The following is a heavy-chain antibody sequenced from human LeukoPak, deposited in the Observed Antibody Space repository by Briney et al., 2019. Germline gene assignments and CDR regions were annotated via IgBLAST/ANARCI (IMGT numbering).Heavy chain of an antibody. CDR3: ARVGQWLVLPDY. J-gene: IGHJ4*02. D-gene: IGHD6-19*01. CDR1: GFTFSNYA. CDR2: LQKDGSDI. V-gene: IGHV3-30*02. Sequence: GGSLRLSCAASGFTFSNYAMHWVRQAPDKGLEWVAFLQKDGSDIHYADSVEGRFTISRDNAKNSLYLQMNSLRAEDTAVYYCARVGQWLVLPDYWGQGTLVTVSS.